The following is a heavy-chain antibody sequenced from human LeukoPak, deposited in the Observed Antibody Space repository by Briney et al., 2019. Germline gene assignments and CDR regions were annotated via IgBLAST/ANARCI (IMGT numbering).Heavy chain of an antibody. CDR1: GYTFTNSD. D-gene: IGHD3-10*01. V-gene: IGHV1-8*01. Sequence: ASVKVSCKASGYTFTNSDINWVRQATGQGLEWMGWMNPGSGNTGYAQNFQGRVTMTRNTSISTAYMELSSLRSEDTAVYYCARYITMVRGGSWFDPWGQGTLVTVSS. J-gene: IGHJ5*02. CDR3: ARYITMVRGGSWFDP. CDR2: MNPGSGNT.